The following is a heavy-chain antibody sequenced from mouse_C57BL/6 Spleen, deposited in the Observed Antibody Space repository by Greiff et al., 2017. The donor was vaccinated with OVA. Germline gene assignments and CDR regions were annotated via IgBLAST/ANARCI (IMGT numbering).Heavy chain of an antibody. J-gene: IGHJ1*03. CDR1: GYTFTNYW. Sequence: VQLQQSGAELVRPGTSVKMSCKASGYTFTNYWIGWAKQRPGHGLEWIGDIYPGGGYTNYNEKFKGKATLTADKSSSTAYMQFSSLTSEDSAIYYCARRLLVYDYDGWYFDVWGTGTTVTVSS. CDR2: IYPGGGYT. D-gene: IGHD2-4*01. V-gene: IGHV1-63*01. CDR3: ARRLLVYDYDGWYFDV.